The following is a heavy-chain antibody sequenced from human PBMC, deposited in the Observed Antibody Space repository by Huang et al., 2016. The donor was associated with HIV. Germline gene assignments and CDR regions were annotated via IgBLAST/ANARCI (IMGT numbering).Heavy chain of an antibody. CDR3: ARETDGGRTFDI. CDR1: GGSISSGGYY. D-gene: IGHD3-3*01. Sequence: QVQLQESGPGLVQPSQNLSLTCTVSGGSISSGGYYWSWIRQPPGKGLEWIGYIYYSGSTYYNPSLKSRVTISVDTSKNQFSLKLSSVTAADTAVYYCARETDGGRTFDIWGQGTMVTVSS. CDR2: IYYSGST. J-gene: IGHJ3*02. V-gene: IGHV4-30-4*08.